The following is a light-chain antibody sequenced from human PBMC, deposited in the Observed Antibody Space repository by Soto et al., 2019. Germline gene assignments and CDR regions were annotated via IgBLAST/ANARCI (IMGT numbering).Light chain of an antibody. Sequence: QPVLTQSPSASASLGASVKLTCTLSSGHSSYAIAWHQQQPEKGPRYLMKINSDGSHSKGDGIPDRFSGSSSGAERYLTISSLQSEDEADYYFQTWGTGIPVFGGGTKLTVL. CDR1: SGHSSYA. J-gene: IGLJ3*02. CDR2: INSDGSH. CDR3: QTWGTGIPV. V-gene: IGLV4-69*01.